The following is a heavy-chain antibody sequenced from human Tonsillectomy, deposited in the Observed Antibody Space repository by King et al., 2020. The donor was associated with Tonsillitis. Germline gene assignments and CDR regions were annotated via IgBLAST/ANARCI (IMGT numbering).Heavy chain of an antibody. J-gene: IGHJ4*02. D-gene: IGHD5-18*01. Sequence: VQLVESGGGVVQPGGSLRLSCAASGFTFGDYAMHWVRQAPGKGLEWVSLITGDAGTTYYADSVKGRFTISRDNNKNSLYLQMNSLRTEDTALYHCVKDGRGYSFGWSDFWGQGTLVTVSS. V-gene: IGHV3-43*02. CDR1: GFTFGDYA. CDR2: ITGDAGTT. CDR3: VKDGRGYSFGWSDF.